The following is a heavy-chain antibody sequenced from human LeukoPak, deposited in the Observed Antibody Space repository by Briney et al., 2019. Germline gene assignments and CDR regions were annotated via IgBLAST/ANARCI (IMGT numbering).Heavy chain of an antibody. CDR2: INHSGST. CDR3: ARAREIAVAGNYFDY. CDR1: GGSFSGYY. Sequence: SETLSLTCAVYGGSFSGYYWSWSRQPPGKGLEWIGEINHSGSTNYNPSLKSRVTISVDTSKNQFSLKLSSVTAADTAVYYCARAREIAVAGNYFDYWGQGTLVTVSS. D-gene: IGHD6-19*01. V-gene: IGHV4-34*01. J-gene: IGHJ4*02.